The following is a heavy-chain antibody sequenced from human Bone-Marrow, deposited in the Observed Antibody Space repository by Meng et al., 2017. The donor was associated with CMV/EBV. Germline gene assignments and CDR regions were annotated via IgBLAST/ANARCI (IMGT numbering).Heavy chain of an antibody. V-gene: IGHV3-30-3*01. CDR1: GFTFSSYA. J-gene: IGHJ6*02. D-gene: IGHD7-27*01. CDR3: ARAVRQPGDYYYGMDV. Sequence: GGSLRLSCAASGFTFSSYAMSWVRQAPGKGLEWVAVISYDGSNKYYADSVKGRFTISRDNSKNTLYLQMNSLRAEDTAVYYCARAVRQPGDYYYGMDVWGQGTTVTVSS. CDR2: ISYDGSNK.